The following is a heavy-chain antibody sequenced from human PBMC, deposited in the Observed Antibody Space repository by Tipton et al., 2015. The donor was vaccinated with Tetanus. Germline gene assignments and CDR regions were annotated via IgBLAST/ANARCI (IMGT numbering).Heavy chain of an antibody. J-gene: IGHJ6*02. D-gene: IGHD6-13*01. CDR1: GFIFSDSN. V-gene: IGHV3-30*04. CDR3: ARGGSGTGYGMDV. CDR2: ISSDGGRT. Sequence: SLRLSCAASGFIFSDSNMQWVRQAPGKGLEAVALISSDGGRTFYADSVTGRFTISRDNSKNTLYLQMNSLRAEDTAVYYCARGGSGTGYGMDVWGQGTTVTVSS.